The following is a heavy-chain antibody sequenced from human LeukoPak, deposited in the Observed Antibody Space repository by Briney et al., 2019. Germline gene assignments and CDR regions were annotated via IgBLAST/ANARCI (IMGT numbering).Heavy chain of an antibody. Sequence: SETLSLTCTVSGGSISSYYWSGIRQPPGKGLEWIGDIYYSGSTNYNPSLKSRVTISVDTSKNQFSLKLSSVTAADTAVYYCARAPSTVLNWYFDLWGRGTLVTVSS. CDR3: ARAPSTVLNWYFDL. V-gene: IGHV4-59*01. D-gene: IGHD4-23*01. J-gene: IGHJ2*01. CDR2: IYYSGST. CDR1: GGSISSYY.